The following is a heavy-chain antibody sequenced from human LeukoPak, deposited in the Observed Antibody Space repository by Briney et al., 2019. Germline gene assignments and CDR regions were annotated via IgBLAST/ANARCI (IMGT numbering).Heavy chain of an antibody. D-gene: IGHD2-15*01. Sequence: TGGSLRLSCAASGFTFSSYSMNWVRQAPGKGLEWVSSISISSNYIYYADSVKGRFNIFRDNAKSSLYLQMNSLRAEDTAVYYCARDYCSGGSCYGAMYVWGQGTTVTVSS. CDR2: ISISSNYI. V-gene: IGHV3-21*01. CDR3: ARDYCSGGSCYGAMYV. CDR1: GFTFSSYS. J-gene: IGHJ6*02.